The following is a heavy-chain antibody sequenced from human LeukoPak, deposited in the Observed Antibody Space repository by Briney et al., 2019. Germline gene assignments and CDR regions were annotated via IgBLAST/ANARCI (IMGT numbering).Heavy chain of an antibody. J-gene: IGHJ4*02. Sequence: SETLSLTCTVSGXSISTYYGSWIRQPPGKGLEWIGYIYYTGITNYNPSLKSRVTISVDTSKNQFSLKLSSVTAADTSVYYCARGVKRGYSYGGGTKAGALDYWGQGTLVTVSS. CDR2: IYYTGIT. D-gene: IGHD5-18*01. CDR1: GXSISTYY. V-gene: IGHV4-59*12. CDR3: ARGVKRGYSYGGGTKAGALDY.